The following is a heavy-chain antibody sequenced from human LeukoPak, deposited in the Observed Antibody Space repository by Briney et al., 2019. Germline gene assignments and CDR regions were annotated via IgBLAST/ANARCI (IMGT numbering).Heavy chain of an antibody. D-gene: IGHD3-10*01. J-gene: IGHJ5*02. CDR3: ARVDYYGSGDINWFDP. Sequence: SETLSLTCAVSGGSISSGGYSWSWIRQPPGKGLEWIGYIYYSGSTNYNPSLKSRVTISVDTSKNQFSLKLSSVTAADTAVYYCARVDYYGSGDINWFDPWGQGTLVTVSS. V-gene: IGHV4-61*08. CDR2: IYYSGST. CDR1: GGSISSGGYS.